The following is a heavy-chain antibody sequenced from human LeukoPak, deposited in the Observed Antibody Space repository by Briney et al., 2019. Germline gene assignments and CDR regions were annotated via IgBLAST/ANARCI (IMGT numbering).Heavy chain of an antibody. V-gene: IGHV3-64*01. J-gene: IGHJ6*03. CDR1: GFTFSSYA. Sequence: PGGSLRLSCAASGFTFSSYAMHWVRHAPGKGLEYVSAISSNGGSTYYANSVKGRFTISRDNSKNTLYLQMGSLRAEDMAVYYCARGYCSSTSCYIGYYYYMDVWGKGTTVTVSS. CDR2: ISSNGGST. D-gene: IGHD2-2*02. CDR3: ARGYCSSTSCYIGYYYYMDV.